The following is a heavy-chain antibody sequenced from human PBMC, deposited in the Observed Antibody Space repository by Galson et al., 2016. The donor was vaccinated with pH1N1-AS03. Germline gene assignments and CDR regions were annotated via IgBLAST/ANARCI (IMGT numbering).Heavy chain of an antibody. J-gene: IGHJ4*02. CDR1: GGSLSTYY. CDR3: ARADGIVHY. V-gene: IGHV4-4*07. Sequence: ETLSLTCTVSGGSLSTYYWSWIRQPAGKALEWIGRVSTTGDTNYNPTLKNRVSMSVDTSKNQFSLKLNSVIAADTAVYYCARADGIVHYWGQGTLVTVSS. CDR2: VSTTGDT. D-gene: IGHD3-16*02.